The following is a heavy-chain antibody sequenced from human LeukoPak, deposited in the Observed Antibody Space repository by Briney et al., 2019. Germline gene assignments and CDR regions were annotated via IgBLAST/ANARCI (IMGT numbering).Heavy chain of an antibody. Sequence: SETLSLTCTVSGGTISTSSYYFAWIRQPPGKGLEWIGSVYYSGSTYYNPSLKSRVTISVDTSKNQFSLKLSSVTAADTAVYYCARQRYYYGSGSYRPFDYWGQGTLVTVSS. CDR2: VYYSGST. D-gene: IGHD3-10*01. J-gene: IGHJ4*02. CDR3: ARQRYYYGSGSYRPFDY. V-gene: IGHV4-39*07. CDR1: GGTISTSSYY.